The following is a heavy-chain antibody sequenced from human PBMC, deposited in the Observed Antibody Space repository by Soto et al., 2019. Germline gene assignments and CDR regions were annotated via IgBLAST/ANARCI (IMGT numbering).Heavy chain of an antibody. CDR2: VYYTGST. J-gene: IGHJ4*02. CDR1: GGSISGGGYS. Sequence: SETLSLTFAVSGGSISGGGYSWSWIRQPPGKGLEWIGYVYYTGSTLYNPSLKSRVTISVDMSKKEFSLRLSSVIAADTAVYYCARTRMIESWIDSWGQGTPVTVSS. CDR3: ARTRMIESWIDS. V-gene: IGHV4-61*08. D-gene: IGHD3-16*01.